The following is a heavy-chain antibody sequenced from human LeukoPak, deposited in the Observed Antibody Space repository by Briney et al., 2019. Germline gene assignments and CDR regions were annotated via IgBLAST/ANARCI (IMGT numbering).Heavy chain of an antibody. Sequence: SGGSLRLSCAASGFTFSSYWMSWVRQAPGKGLEWVANIKQDGSEKYYVDSVKGRFTISRDNAKNSLYLQMNSLRAEDTAVYYCARHGVIHYYGSGSYYTPGLKFDPWGQGTLVTVSS. D-gene: IGHD3-10*01. V-gene: IGHV3-7*01. CDR2: IKQDGSEK. CDR1: GFTFSSYW. CDR3: ARHGVIHYYGSGSYYTPGLKFDP. J-gene: IGHJ5*02.